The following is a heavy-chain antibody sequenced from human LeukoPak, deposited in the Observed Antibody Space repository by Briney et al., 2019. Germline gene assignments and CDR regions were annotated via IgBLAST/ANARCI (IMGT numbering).Heavy chain of an antibody. V-gene: IGHV1-46*01. CDR2: INPSGGST. Sequence: ASVKVSCKASGYTFTSYYMHWVRQAPGQGLEWMGIINPSGGSTSYAQKFQGRVTMTRDMSTSAVYMELSSLRSEDTAVYYCARSAVSRLDGYNSFDYWGQGTLVTVSS. CDR3: ARSAVSRLDGYNSFDY. CDR1: GYTFTSYY. D-gene: IGHD5-24*01. J-gene: IGHJ4*02.